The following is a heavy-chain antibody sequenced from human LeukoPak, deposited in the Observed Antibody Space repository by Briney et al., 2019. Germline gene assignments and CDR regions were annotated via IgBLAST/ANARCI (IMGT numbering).Heavy chain of an antibody. CDR3: AKRVAGHFDY. CDR2: ISSSGGIT. J-gene: IGHJ4*02. CDR1: GFTFSSYA. Sequence: GGSLRLSCAASGFTFSSYAMSWVRQAPGKGLEWVSAISSSGGITYYADSVKGRFTISRDNSKNTLFLQMNSLRVEDTAVYYCAKRVAGHFDYWGQGTLVTVSS. D-gene: IGHD6-19*01. V-gene: IGHV3-23*01.